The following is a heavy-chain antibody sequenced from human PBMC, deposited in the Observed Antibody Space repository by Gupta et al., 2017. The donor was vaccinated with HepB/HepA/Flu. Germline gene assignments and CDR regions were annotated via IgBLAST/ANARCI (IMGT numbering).Heavy chain of an antibody. Sequence: EVQLVESGGGLVEPGGSLRLSCAASGFTVSSNYMSWVRQDPGTGREWVSVIYSGGSTDYADSVKGRFTSSRDNSKNTLYLQMNSLRAEDTAVYYCARDVAVDPWGQGTLVTVSS. J-gene: IGHJ5*02. V-gene: IGHV3-66*01. CDR3: ARDVAVDP. D-gene: IGHD5-12*01. CDR2: IYSGGST. CDR1: GFTVSSNY.